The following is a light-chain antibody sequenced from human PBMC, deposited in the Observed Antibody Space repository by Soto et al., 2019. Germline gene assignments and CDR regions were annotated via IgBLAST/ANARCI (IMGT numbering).Light chain of an antibody. CDR3: TSWTTSTTMI. J-gene: IGLJ2*01. Sequence: QSVLTQPASVSGSPGQSITTSCTGTSSDIGAYNYVSWYQQHLGKAPKLMIYDVNIRPSGVSNRFSGSKSGNTASLTISGLQAEDEADYYCTSWTTSTTMIFGGGTKVTVL. CDR1: SSDIGAYNY. V-gene: IGLV2-14*03. CDR2: DVN.